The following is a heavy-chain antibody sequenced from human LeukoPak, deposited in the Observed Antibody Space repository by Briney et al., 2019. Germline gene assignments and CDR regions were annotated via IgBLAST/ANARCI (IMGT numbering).Heavy chain of an antibody. CDR3: ARSVELNTELIAASLWYFDL. CDR1: GGTFSSYA. Sequence: SVKVSCKASGGTFSSYAISWVRQAPGQGLEWMGRIIPIFGTANYAQKFQGRVTITADESTSTAYMELSSLRSEDTAVYYCARSVELNTELIAASLWYFDLWGRGTLVTVPS. CDR2: IIPIFGTA. D-gene: IGHD6-13*01. V-gene: IGHV1-69*15. J-gene: IGHJ2*01.